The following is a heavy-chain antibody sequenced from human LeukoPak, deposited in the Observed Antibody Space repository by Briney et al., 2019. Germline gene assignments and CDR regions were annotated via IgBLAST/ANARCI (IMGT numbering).Heavy chain of an antibody. CDR2: ISGSGGST. CDR1: GFTFSSYA. CDR3: AKLPLQDYRGNSFDP. Sequence: PGGSLRLSCAASGFTFSSYAMSWVRQAPGKGLEWVSAISGSGGSTYYADSVKGRFTISRDNSKNTLYLQMNSLRAEDTAVYYCAKLPLQDYRGNSFDPWGQGTLVTVSS. V-gene: IGHV3-23*01. J-gene: IGHJ5*02. D-gene: IGHD4-11*01.